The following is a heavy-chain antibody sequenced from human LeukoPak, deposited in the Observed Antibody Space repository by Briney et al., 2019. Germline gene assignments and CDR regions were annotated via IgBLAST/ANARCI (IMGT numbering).Heavy chain of an antibody. D-gene: IGHD2-15*01. CDR3: AKIQSLGYCSGGSCYSYDYFDY. CDR2: ISGSGGST. J-gene: IGHJ4*02. V-gene: IGHV3-23*01. Sequence: GGSLRLSCTASGFTLSNAWMSWVRQAPGKGLEWVSAISGSGGSTYYADSVKGRFTISRDNSKNTLYLQMNSLRAEDTAVYYCAKIQSLGYCSGGSCYSYDYFDYWGQGTLVTVSS. CDR1: GFTLSNAW.